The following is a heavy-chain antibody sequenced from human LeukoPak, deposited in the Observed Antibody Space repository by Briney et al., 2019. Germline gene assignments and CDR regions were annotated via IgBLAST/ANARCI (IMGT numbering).Heavy chain of an antibody. D-gene: IGHD3-22*01. CDR1: GYTLTELS. CDR3: ATAASSSGYYFIFDY. V-gene: IGHV1-24*01. CDR2: FDPEDGET. J-gene: IGHJ4*02. Sequence: ASVKVSCKVSGYTLTELSMHWVRQAPGKGLEWMGGFDPEDGETIYAQKFQGRATMTEDTSTDTAYMELSSLRSEDTAVYYCATAASSSGYYFIFDYWGQGTLVTVSS.